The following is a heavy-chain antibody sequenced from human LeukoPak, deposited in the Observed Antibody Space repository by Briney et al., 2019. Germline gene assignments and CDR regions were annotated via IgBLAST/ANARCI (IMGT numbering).Heavy chain of an antibody. CDR2: ISGSGDNT. V-gene: IGHV3-23*01. D-gene: IGHD6-6*01. CDR3: AKWKYSNSGIDDY. CDR1: GFTPSTNA. Sequence: GGALRLSCLTSGFTPSTNAMSWVRPGPGEGLEWVSVISGSGDNTYYADSVKGRFTISRDNSKNMLYLQMNSLRAEDTAVYYCAKWKYSNSGIDDYWGQGTLVTVSS. J-gene: IGHJ4*02.